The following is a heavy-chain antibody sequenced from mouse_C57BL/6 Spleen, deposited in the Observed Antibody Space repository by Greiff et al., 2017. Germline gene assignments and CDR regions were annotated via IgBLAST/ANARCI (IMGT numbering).Heavy chain of an antibody. D-gene: IGHD4-1*01. CDR1: GFTFSSYG. J-gene: IGHJ1*03. V-gene: IGHV5-6*01. Sequence: EVQGVESGGDLVKPGGSLKLSCAASGFTFSSYGMSWVRQTPDKRLEWVATISSGGSYTYYPDSVKGRCTISRDNAKNTLYLQMSSLKSEDTAMYYCARHGSNWYFDVWGTGTTVTVSS. CDR2: ISSGGSYT. CDR3: ARHGSNWYFDV.